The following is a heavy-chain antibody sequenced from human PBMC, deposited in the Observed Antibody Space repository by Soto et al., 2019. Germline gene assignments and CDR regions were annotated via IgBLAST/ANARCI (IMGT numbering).Heavy chain of an antibody. V-gene: IGHV3-23*01. CDR3: AKEPAYFDY. Sequence: EVQLLESGGTLVQPGGSLRLSCAASGLTLSSYAMNWVRQAPGKGLEWASSIGAGGGKTYYGDSVKGRFTISRDNSKNTLYLQMNSLRAEDTAVYYCAKEPAYFDYWGQGTLVTVSS. J-gene: IGHJ4*02. D-gene: IGHD2-2*01. CDR1: GLTLSSYA. CDR2: IGAGGGKT.